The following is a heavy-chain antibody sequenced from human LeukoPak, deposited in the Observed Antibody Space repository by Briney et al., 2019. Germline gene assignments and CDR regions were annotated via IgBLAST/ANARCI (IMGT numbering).Heavy chain of an antibody. Sequence: SETLSLTCTVSSGSINSYYWGWVRQPAGRGLEWIGRIYTTGKTDYNPSLMSRLTMSVDTSKRQFSLNLRSVTAADTAIYYCARHGYTASHYFLDFWSQGTLVTVSS. CDR2: IYTTGKT. CDR1: SGSINSYY. D-gene: IGHD3-16*01. V-gene: IGHV4-4*07. CDR3: ARHGYTASHYFLDF. J-gene: IGHJ4*02.